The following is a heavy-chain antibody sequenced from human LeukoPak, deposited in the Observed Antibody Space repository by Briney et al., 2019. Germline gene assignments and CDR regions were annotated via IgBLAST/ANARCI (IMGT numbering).Heavy chain of an antibody. CDR3: AIFTYYYDSSGYSGSGWFDP. D-gene: IGHD3-22*01. CDR2: IYHTGST. V-gene: IGHV4-34*01. Sequence: SETLSLTCAVYGGAFSGYYWTWIRQPPGKGLEWIGEIYHTGSTNYNPSLKSRVTISVGTSKNQFSLKLSSVTAADTAVSYCAIFTYYYDSSGYSGSGWFDPWGQGTLVTVSS. J-gene: IGHJ5*02. CDR1: GGAFSGYY.